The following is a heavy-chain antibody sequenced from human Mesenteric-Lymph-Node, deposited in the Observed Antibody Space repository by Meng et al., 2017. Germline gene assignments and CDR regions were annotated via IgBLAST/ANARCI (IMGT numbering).Heavy chain of an antibody. V-gene: IGHV4-4*02. D-gene: IGHD5-24*01. J-gene: IGHJ4*02. Sequence: SGPGLVKPSGTLSLPCGVSGVSISSNIRWTWVRQPPGKGLEWIGDIDDSGSTNYNPSLKSRVTVSVDTSKNQFSLKLNSVTTADTAMYYCARPRRWLQSEFDFWGPGTLVTVSS. CDR3: ARPRRWLQSEFDF. CDR1: GVSISSNIR. CDR2: IDDSGST.